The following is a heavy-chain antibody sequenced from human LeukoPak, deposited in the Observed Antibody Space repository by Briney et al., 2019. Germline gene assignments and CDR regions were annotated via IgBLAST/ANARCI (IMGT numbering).Heavy chain of an antibody. Sequence: SVKVSCKASGGTFSSYAISWVRQAPGQGLEWMGGIIPIFGTANYAQKFQGRVTITADESTSTAYMELSSLRSEDTAVYYCARLIVVVPATANWFDPWGQGTLVTVSS. CDR1: GGTFSSYA. CDR3: ARLIVVVPATANWFDP. CDR2: IIPIFGTA. D-gene: IGHD2-2*01. J-gene: IGHJ5*02. V-gene: IGHV1-69*13.